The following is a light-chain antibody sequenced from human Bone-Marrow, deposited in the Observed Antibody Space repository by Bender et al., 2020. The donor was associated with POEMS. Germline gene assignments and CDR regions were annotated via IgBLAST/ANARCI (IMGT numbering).Light chain of an antibody. CDR3: QSWDDSLSASV. CDR2: END. J-gene: IGLJ3*02. V-gene: IGLV1-44*01. CDR1: SSNIGSNT. Sequence: QSVLTQPPSASGTPGQRVTISCSGHSSNIGSNTVHWYHHLPGAAPKLLIYENDERPSGVPDRFSVSKSGTSASLAITGLQTADEADYYCQSWDDSLSASVFGGGTKLTVL.